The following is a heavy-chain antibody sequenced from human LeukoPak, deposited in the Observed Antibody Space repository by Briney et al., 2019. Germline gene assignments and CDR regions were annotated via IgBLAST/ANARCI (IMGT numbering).Heavy chain of an antibody. CDR3: ARLRYAPDV. D-gene: IGHD2-2*01. Sequence: PGGSLRLSCAASGFTFSNYWMHWVRHAPGKGLVWVSHINYDGSSTTYADSVKGRVTISRDNAKNSLYLQLNSLRLEDTAVYYCARLRYAPDVWGQGTLVTVSS. CDR2: INYDGSST. CDR1: GFTFSNYW. V-gene: IGHV3-74*03. J-gene: IGHJ4*02.